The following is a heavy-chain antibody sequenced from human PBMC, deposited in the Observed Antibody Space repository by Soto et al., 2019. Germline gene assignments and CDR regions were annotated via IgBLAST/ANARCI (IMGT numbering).Heavy chain of an antibody. CDR3: TSSYSTSSSPDY. D-gene: IGHD6-6*01. J-gene: IGHJ4*02. Sequence: SETLSLTCSVSGGSMRNYYWNWIRQSPGRGLEWIGYVYHSGSTNYNPSLKSRVSMSVDVSRNHFSLTLHSVTAADTAVYFCTSSYSTSSSPDYWGQGTLVTISS. CDR1: GGSMRNYY. CDR2: VYHSGST. V-gene: IGHV4-59*01.